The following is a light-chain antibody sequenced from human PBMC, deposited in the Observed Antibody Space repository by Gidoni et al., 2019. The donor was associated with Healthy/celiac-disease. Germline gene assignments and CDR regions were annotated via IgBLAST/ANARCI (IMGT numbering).Light chain of an antibody. CDR3: QQYGSSPPVT. Sequence: EIVLTQSPGTLSLSPGDRATLSCSASQSVSSSYLAWYQQKPGQAPRLLIYGASSRATGIPDRFSGSGSGTDFTLTISRLEPEDFAVYYCQQYGSSPPVTFGGGTKVEIK. CDR1: QSVSSSY. CDR2: GAS. V-gene: IGKV3-20*01. J-gene: IGKJ4*01.